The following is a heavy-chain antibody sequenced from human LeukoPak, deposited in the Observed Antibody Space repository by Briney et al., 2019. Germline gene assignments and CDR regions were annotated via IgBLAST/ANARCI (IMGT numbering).Heavy chain of an antibody. Sequence: SETLSLTCTVSGGSISSYYWSWIRQPAGKGLEWIGRIYTSGSTNYNPSLKGRVTMSVDTSKNQFSLKLSSVTAADTAVYYCARYCSSTSCTGAVGAFDIWGQGTMVTVSS. CDR1: GGSISSYY. J-gene: IGHJ3*02. V-gene: IGHV4-4*07. D-gene: IGHD2-2*01. CDR2: IYTSGST. CDR3: ARYCSSTSCTGAVGAFDI.